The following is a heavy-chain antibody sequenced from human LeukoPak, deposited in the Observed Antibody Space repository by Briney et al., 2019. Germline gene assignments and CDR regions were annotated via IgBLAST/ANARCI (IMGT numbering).Heavy chain of an antibody. V-gene: IGHV1-69*13. J-gene: IGHJ3*02. CDR1: GGTFSSYA. CDR2: IIPIFGTA. CDR3: ARDRGYSGYDRNDAFDI. D-gene: IGHD5-12*01. Sequence: VASVKVSCKASGGTFSSYAISWVRQAPGQGLEWMGGIIPIFGTANYAQKFQGRVTITADESTSTAYMELSSLRSEDTAVYYCARDRGYSGYDRNDAFDIWGQGTMVTVSS.